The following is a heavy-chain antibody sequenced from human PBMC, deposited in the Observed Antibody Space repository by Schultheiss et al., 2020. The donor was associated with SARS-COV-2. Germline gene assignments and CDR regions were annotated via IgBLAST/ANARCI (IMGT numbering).Heavy chain of an antibody. D-gene: IGHD6-6*01. V-gene: IGHV4-61*03. J-gene: IGHJ4*02. CDR3: ASFSSSSMETDY. CDR2: INHSGST. CDR1: GGSVNSGISY. Sequence: SETLSLTCTVSGGSVNSGISYWSWIRQPPGKGLEWIGEINHSGSTNYNPSLKSRVTISLDTSKNHFSLKLSSVTAADTAMYYCASFSSSSMETDYWGQGTLVTVSS.